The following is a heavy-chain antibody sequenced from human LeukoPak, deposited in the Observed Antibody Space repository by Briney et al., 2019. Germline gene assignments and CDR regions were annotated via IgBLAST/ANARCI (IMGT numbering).Heavy chain of an antibody. Sequence: SETLSLTCAVYGGSFSGYYWSWIRQPPGKGLEWIGHTFSSGATTYNPSLKSRVTISVDTSRSQFSLHLSSVTAADTAVYYCARRSRDGYFLDSWGQGTLVTVSS. CDR2: TFSSGAT. J-gene: IGHJ4*02. CDR1: GGSFSGYY. V-gene: IGHV4-4*09. D-gene: IGHD5-24*01. CDR3: ARRSRDGYFLDS.